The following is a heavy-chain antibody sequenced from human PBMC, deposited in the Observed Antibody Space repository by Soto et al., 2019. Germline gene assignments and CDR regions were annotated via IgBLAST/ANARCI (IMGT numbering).Heavy chain of an antibody. CDR2: IKSDGSST. Sequence: EVQLVESGGGLVQPGGSLRLSCAASGFLFNTYWMFWVRQAPRKGLLWVSRIKSDGSSTNYADSVTGRFTISRDNAKNTLYLQMTSLRAEDTAVYYCAIGGGDYNYLDYWGQGILVTVSS. CDR1: GFLFNTYW. D-gene: IGHD3-9*01. V-gene: IGHV3-74*01. J-gene: IGHJ4*02. CDR3: AIGGGDYNYLDY.